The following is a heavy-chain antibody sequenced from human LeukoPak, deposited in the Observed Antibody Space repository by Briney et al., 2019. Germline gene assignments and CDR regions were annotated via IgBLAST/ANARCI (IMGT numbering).Heavy chain of an antibody. J-gene: IGHJ4*02. CDR2: MSYDGRNK. Sequence: GGSLRLSCAASGFIFSSYGIHWVRQAPGKGLEWVALMSYDGRNKYYADSVKGRFTISRDNSKDTLFLQMNSLRPEDTAVYHCAKDGYSSTWYLKETAYYDFWGQGTLVTVSS. V-gene: IGHV3-30*18. CDR1: GFIFSSYG. D-gene: IGHD6-13*01. CDR3: AKDGYSSTWYLKETAYYDF.